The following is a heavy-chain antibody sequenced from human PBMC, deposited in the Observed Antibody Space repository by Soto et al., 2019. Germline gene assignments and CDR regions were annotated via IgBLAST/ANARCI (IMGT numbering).Heavy chain of an antibody. CDR3: ARHVPAAGYYYGMDV. Sequence: QVQLVQSGAEVKKPGSSVKVSCKASGGTFSSYAISWVRQAPGQGLEWMGGIIPIFGTADYAQKFQGRVTXPXAXSXGTAYMELSSLRSEDTAVYYCARHVPAAGYYYGMDVWGQGTTVTVSS. V-gene: IGHV1-69*05. CDR2: IIPIFGTA. D-gene: IGHD2-2*01. J-gene: IGHJ6*02. CDR1: GGTFSSYA.